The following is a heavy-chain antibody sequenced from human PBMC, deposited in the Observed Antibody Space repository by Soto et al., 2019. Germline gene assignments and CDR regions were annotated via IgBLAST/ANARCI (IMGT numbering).Heavy chain of an antibody. J-gene: IGHJ3*02. CDR1: GYTFTSYY. CDR3: ARDEVVVIRGTAFDI. D-gene: IGHD3-22*01. V-gene: IGHV1-46*01. Sequence: QVQLVQSGAEVKKPGASVKVSCKASGYTFTSYYMHWVRQAPGQGLEWMGIINPSGGSTSYAQKFQGRLTMTRDTSTSTVYMELSSLRSEDTAVYYCARDEVVVIRGTAFDIWGQGTMVTVSS. CDR2: INPSGGST.